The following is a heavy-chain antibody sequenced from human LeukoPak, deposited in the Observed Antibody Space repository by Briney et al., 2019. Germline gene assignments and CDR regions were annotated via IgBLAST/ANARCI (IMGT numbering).Heavy chain of an antibody. Sequence: GRSLRLSCAASGFTFSSYSMNCVRQAPGKGREWVSSISSSSSYIYYADSVKGRFTISRDNAKNSLYLQMNSLRAEDTAVYYCARPRAAAGYYGMDVWGQGTTVTVSS. J-gene: IGHJ6*02. V-gene: IGHV3-21*01. D-gene: IGHD6-13*01. CDR1: GFTFSSYS. CDR3: ARPRAAAGYYGMDV. CDR2: ISSSSSYI.